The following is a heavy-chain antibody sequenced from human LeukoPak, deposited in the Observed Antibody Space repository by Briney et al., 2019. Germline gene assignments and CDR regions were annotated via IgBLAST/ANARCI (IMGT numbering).Heavy chain of an antibody. CDR2: ISSSRSEI. Sequence: GGSLRLSCAASGFTFSSYSMNWVRQAPGKGLEWGSSISSSRSEIYYADSVKGRFTLSRDNAKNTLYLQMNSLRAEDTAVYYCARDHIAVAGTFDYWGQGTLVTVSS. CDR1: GFTFSSYS. V-gene: IGHV3-21*01. J-gene: IGHJ4*02. D-gene: IGHD6-19*01. CDR3: ARDHIAVAGTFDY.